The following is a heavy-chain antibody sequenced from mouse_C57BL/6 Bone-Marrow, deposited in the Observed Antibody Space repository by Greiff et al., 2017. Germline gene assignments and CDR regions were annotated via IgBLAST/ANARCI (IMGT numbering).Heavy chain of an antibody. Sequence: QVQLQQPGAELLKPGASVKVSCKASGYTFTSYWMHWVKQRPGQGLEWIGRIHPSDSDTNYNQKFKGKATLTVDKSSSTVYMELSRLTSEDSAVYFCARHGHGYHFYFDYWGQGTTLTVSS. CDR3: ARHGHGYHFYFDY. J-gene: IGHJ2*01. D-gene: IGHD2-2*01. CDR2: IHPSDSDT. V-gene: IGHV1-74*01. CDR1: GYTFTSYW.